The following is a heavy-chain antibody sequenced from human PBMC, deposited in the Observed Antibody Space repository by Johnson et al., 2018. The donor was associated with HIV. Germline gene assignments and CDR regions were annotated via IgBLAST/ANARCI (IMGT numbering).Heavy chain of an antibody. CDR3: AKDGTIEYACDI. V-gene: IGHV3-23*04. CDR1: GFTFSSYA. D-gene: IGHD3-3*01. CDR2: ISGSGGST. J-gene: IGHJ3*02. Sequence: EVQLVESGGGLVQPGGSLRLSCAASGFTFSSYAMSWVRQAPGKGLEWVSAISGSGGSTYYADSVKGRFTISRDNSKNTLYLQMNSLKTEDTAVYYCAKDGTIEYACDIWGQGTMVTVSS.